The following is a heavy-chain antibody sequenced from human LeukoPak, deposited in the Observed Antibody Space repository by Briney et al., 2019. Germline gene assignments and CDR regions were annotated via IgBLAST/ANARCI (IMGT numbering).Heavy chain of an antibody. CDR3: ARDRKRFYYDT. D-gene: IGHD3-22*01. J-gene: IGHJ5*02. Sequence: SETLSLTCSVSGGSISSYDWSWIRQPPGKGLEWIGYIYYSGGTNYIPSLKSRVTISVDTSKNQFSLKLNSVTAADTAVYYCARDRKRFYYDTWGQGTLVTVSS. V-gene: IGHV4-59*01. CDR2: IYYSGGT. CDR1: GGSISSYD.